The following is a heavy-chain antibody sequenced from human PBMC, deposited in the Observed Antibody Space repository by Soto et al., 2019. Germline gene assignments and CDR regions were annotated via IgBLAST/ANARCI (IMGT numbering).Heavy chain of an antibody. CDR3: AAVMEWLPYYFDY. CDR2: IVVGSGNT. D-gene: IGHD5-12*01. CDR1: GFTFTSSA. Sequence: ASVKVSCKASGFTFTSSAVQWVRQARGQRLEWIGWIVVGSGNTNYAQKFQERVTITRDMSTSTAYMELSSLRSEDTAVYYCAAVMEWLPYYFDYWGQGTLVTVSS. J-gene: IGHJ4*02. V-gene: IGHV1-58*01.